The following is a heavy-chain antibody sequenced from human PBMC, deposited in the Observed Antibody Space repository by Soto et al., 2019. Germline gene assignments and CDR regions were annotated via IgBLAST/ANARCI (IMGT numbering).Heavy chain of an antibody. CDR2: IIPIFGTA. CDR3: ARGWVEMATIIHFDY. Sequence: GASVKVSCKASGGTFSSYAISWVRQAPGQGLEWMGGIIPIFGTANYAQKFQGRVTITADESTSTAYMELSSLRSEDTAVYYCARGWVEMATIIHFDYWGQGTLVTVSS. D-gene: IGHD5-12*01. CDR1: GGTFSSYA. J-gene: IGHJ4*02. V-gene: IGHV1-69*13.